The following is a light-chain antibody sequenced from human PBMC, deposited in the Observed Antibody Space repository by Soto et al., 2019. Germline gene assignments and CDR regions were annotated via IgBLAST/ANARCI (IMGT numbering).Light chain of an antibody. V-gene: IGKV4-1*01. J-gene: IGKJ1*01. CDR3: QQYYSAPWT. CDR2: WSS. CDR1: QSILYSSNNNNY. Sequence: DIVMTQSPDSLAVSLGERATFNCKSSQSILYSSNNNNYLTWYQQKPGQPPKLLIYWSSTRESGVPDRFSGSGSGTDFAHTISSLQAEDVAVYFCQQYYSAPWTFGQGTKVDIK.